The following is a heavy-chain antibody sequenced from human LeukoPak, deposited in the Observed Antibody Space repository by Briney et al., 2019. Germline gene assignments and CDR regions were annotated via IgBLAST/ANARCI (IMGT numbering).Heavy chain of an antibody. CDR2: IHTSGGT. V-gene: IGHV4-4*07. CDR1: GGSISSYY. J-gene: IGHJ5*02. Sequence: SETLSLTCTVSGGSISSYYWSWIRQPAGKGLEWIGRIHTSGGTNYNPSLKSRVTMSEDTSKNQFSLKLSSVSAADTAVYYCARDRYYYDSSGYYAWFDPWGQGTLVTVSS. D-gene: IGHD3-22*01. CDR3: ARDRYYYDSSGYYAWFDP.